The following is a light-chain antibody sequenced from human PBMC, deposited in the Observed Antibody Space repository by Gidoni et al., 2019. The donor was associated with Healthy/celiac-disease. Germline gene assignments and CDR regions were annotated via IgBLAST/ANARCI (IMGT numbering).Light chain of an antibody. J-gene: IGLJ2*01. CDR1: SSDVGGYNY. Sequence: QSALTHPASVSGSPGQSITISCTGTSSDVGGYNYVSWYQQHPGKATKLMIYDVSNRPSGVSNRFSGSKSGNTASLTISGLQAEDEADYYCSSYTSSSTRVFGGGTKLTVL. V-gene: IGLV2-14*01. CDR3: SSYTSSSTRV. CDR2: DVS.